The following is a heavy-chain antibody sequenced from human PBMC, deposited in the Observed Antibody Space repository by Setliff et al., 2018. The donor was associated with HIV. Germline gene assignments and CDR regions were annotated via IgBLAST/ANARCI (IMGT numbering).Heavy chain of an antibody. CDR3: AREGETGLERNWFDP. CDR2: FDPEYDKT. Sequence: ASVKVSCKVSGYTLTELSIHWVRQAPGKGLEWMGGFDPEYDKTFYAQKFQGRVTMSEDTSTDTAYMELTSLRSDDTAVYYCAREGETGLERNWFDPWGQGTLVTVSS. J-gene: IGHJ5*02. D-gene: IGHD3-16*01. V-gene: IGHV1-24*01. CDR1: GYTLTELS.